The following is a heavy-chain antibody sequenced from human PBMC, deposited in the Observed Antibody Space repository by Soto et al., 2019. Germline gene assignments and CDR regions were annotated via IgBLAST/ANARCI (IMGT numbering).Heavy chain of an antibody. Sequence: EVQLVESGGGLVQPGGSLRLSCAASGFTFSDYYMDWVRQAPGKGLEWVARTRNKANRYTTEYAASVKGRFTISRDDSKSSLYLQMNSLTTEDTAVYYCTGSSGSYRYFDLWGRGTLVTVSS. CDR2: TRNKANRYTT. CDR3: TGSSGSYRYFDL. D-gene: IGHD1-26*01. V-gene: IGHV3-72*01. J-gene: IGHJ2*01. CDR1: GFTFSDYY.